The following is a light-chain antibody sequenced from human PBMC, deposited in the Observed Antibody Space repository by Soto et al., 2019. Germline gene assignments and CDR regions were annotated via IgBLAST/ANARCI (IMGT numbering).Light chain of an antibody. CDR1: SSNIGNNY. V-gene: IGLV1-51*01. CDR3: GTWDKSLNGEV. CDR2: DNN. Sequence: QSVLTQPPSVSAAPGQKVTISCSGSSSNIGNNYVSWYQQLPRTAPKLLIYDNNQRPSGIPDRFSGSKSGTSATLGITGLQTGDEGDYYCGTWDKSLNGEVFGGGTNLTVL. J-gene: IGLJ3*02.